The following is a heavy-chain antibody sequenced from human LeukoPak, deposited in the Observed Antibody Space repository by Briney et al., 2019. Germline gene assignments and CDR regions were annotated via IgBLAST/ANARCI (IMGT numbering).Heavy chain of an antibody. D-gene: IGHD3-22*01. V-gene: IGHV1-69*13. CDR1: RGTFSRSG. J-gene: IGHJ4*02. Sequence: GASVKVSCKASRGTFSRSGISWVRQAPGQGLEWMGGIIPIFGTSNYAQKFQGRVTITADESTSTAYMELTSLRFEDTAIYYCARDAAIFDSSGYYYLWWGQGTLVTVS. CDR2: IIPIFGTS. CDR3: ARDAAIFDSSGYYYLW.